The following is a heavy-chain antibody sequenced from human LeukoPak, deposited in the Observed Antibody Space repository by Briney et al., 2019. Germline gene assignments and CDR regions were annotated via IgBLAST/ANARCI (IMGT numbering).Heavy chain of an antibody. Sequence: SETLSLTCAVYGGSFSGYYWSWIRQPPGKGLEWIGEINHSGSTNYNPSLKSRVTISVDTSKNQFSLKLSSVTAADTAVYYCASAVQESEDAFGIWGQGTMVTVSS. V-gene: IGHV4-34*01. CDR2: INHSGST. D-gene: IGHD3-10*01. CDR3: ASAVQESEDAFGI. CDR1: GGSFSGYY. J-gene: IGHJ3*02.